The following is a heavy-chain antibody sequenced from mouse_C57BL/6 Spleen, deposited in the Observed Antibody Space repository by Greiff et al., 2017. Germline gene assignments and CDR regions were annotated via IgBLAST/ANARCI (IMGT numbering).Heavy chain of an antibody. CDR3: ARGDGYPAWFAY. CDR2: IHPSDSDT. D-gene: IGHD2-3*01. J-gene: IGHJ3*01. V-gene: IGHV1-74*01. CDR1: GYTFTSYW. Sequence: QVQLKQPGAELVKPGASVKVSCKASGYTFTSYWMHWVKQRPGQGLEWIGRIHPSDSDTNYNQKFKGKATLTVDKSSSTAYMQLSSLTSEDSAVYYCARGDGYPAWFAYWGQGTLVTVSA.